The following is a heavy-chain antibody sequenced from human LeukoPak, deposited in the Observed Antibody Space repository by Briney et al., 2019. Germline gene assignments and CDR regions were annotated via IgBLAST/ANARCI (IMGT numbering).Heavy chain of an antibody. V-gene: IGHV3-23*01. CDR1: GFIFTDYA. D-gene: IGHD1-26*01. J-gene: IGHJ4*02. CDR3: ARVVGLIMFDL. Sequence: GGSLRLSCAASGFIFTDYAMSWVRQAPGKGLEWVSTISSDTKNTHYADSVKGRFTISRDNSKSTLFLQMNRVRGEDTAKYFCARVVGLIMFDLWGQGTLVTVSS. CDR2: ISSDTKNT.